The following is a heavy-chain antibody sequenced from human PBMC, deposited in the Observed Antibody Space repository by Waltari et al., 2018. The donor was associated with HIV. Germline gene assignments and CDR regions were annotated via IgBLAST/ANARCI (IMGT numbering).Heavy chain of an antibody. V-gene: IGHV3-15*01. CDR1: GFTFSNAW. CDR2: IKSKPDGVTT. D-gene: IGHD1-20*01. CDR3: TTGLLYKRY. J-gene: IGHJ4*02. Sequence: EVQLVESGGGLVKPGGSLRLSCAGSGFTFSNAWMRWVRQTPGKGLEWVGRIKSKPDGVTTDYAAPVKGRFTISRDDSKNTLYLQMVSLKTEDTAVYYCTTGLLYKRYWGQGTLVTVSS.